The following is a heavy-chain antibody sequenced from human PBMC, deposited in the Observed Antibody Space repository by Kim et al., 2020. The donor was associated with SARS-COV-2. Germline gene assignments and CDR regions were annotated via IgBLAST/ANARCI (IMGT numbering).Heavy chain of an antibody. CDR1: GFTFSSYE. D-gene: IGHD1-26*01. V-gene: IGHV3-48*03. J-gene: IGHJ4*02. Sequence: GGSLRLSCAASGFTFSSYEMNWVRQAPGKGLEWVSYISSSGSTIYYADSVKGRFTISRDNAKNSLYLQMNSLRAEDTAVYYCARERVAAPSFDYWGQGTLVTVSS. CDR3: ARERVAAPSFDY. CDR2: ISSSGSTI.